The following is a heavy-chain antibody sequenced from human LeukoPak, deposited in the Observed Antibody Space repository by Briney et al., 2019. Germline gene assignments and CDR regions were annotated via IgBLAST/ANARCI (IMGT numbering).Heavy chain of an antibody. CDR1: GFTFNTGW. Sequence: GGSLRLSCASCGFTFNTGWMTGVRQGPGKGLQCVASISSEIDGATTYYSAPLKVRFTISRDDSKHTLYLQINSLKIEDTALYYCTKDLSLWGQGTLVTVSS. CDR3: TKDLSL. CDR2: ISSEIDGATT. V-gene: IGHV3-15*01. J-gene: IGHJ1*01.